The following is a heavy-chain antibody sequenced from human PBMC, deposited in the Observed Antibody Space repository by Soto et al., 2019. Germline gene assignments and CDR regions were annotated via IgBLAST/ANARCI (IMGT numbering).Heavy chain of an antibody. V-gene: IGHV4-31*03. D-gene: IGHD2-21*01. CDR2: IYYIGST. Sequence: QVQLQESGPGLVKPSQTLSLTCTVSGGSISSGGYYWSWIRQHPGKGLEWIGYIYYIGSTNYNPSLKSRVTISVDTSQSQFSLKLSSVTAADTAVYYCARVLWTPDYHYYMDVWGKGTTVTVSS. CDR1: GGSISSGGYY. CDR3: ARVLWTPDYHYYMDV. J-gene: IGHJ6*03.